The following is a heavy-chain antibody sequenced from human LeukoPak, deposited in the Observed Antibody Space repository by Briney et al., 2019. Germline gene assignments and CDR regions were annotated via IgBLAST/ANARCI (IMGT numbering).Heavy chain of an antibody. CDR3: ARDSPYGDYDAFDI. J-gene: IGHJ3*02. Sequence: GGSLRLSCAASGFTFSPYWMSWVRQAPGKGLEWVANIKEDGSEKYYVDSVKGRFTISRDNAKNSLYLEMTSLRAEDTAVYYCARDSPYGDYDAFDIWGQGTMVTGSS. D-gene: IGHD4-17*01. CDR2: IKEDGSEK. V-gene: IGHV3-7*01. CDR1: GFTFSPYW.